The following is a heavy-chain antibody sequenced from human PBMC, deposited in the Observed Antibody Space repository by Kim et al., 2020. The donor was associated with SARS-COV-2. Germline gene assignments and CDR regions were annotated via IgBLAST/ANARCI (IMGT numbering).Heavy chain of an antibody. CDR2: IIPIFGTA. D-gene: IGHD3-16*02. J-gene: IGHJ6*01. Sequence: SVKVSCKASGGTFSSYAISWVRQAPGQGLEWMGGIIPIFGTANYAQKFQGRVTSTADESTSNAYMELSSLRSEDPAVDYCARDLTFGGGIVLTGYYYYG. V-gene: IGHV1-69*13. CDR1: GGTFSSYA. CDR3: ARDLTFGGGIVLTGYYYYG.